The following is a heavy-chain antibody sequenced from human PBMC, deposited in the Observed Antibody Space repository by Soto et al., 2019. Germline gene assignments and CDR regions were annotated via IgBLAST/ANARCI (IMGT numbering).Heavy chain of an antibody. Sequence: HLVQSGPEVKKPGASITVSCKTSGDTFTNFGLSWVRQAPGQGLEWMGWIATYNSNRNYAQKFQGRLTLTTNTPTSTAYRELKTLRYDDTAVYYCATVLRGVVNWFDPWGQGPLVTVSS. CDR3: ATVLRGVVNWFDP. D-gene: IGHD3-10*01. CDR2: IATYNSNR. V-gene: IGHV1-18*01. J-gene: IGHJ5*02. CDR1: GDTFTNFG.